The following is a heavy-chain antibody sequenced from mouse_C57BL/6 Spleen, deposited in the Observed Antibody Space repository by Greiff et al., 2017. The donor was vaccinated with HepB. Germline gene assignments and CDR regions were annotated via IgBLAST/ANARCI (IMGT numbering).Heavy chain of an antibody. CDR3: ARGGSNLYYYAMDY. D-gene: IGHD1-1*01. CDR1: GYTFTSYW. V-gene: IGHV1-61*01. J-gene: IGHJ4*01. CDR2: IYPSDSET. Sequence: VQLQQPGAELVRPGSSVKLSCKASGYTFTSYWMDWVKQRPGQGLEWIGNIYPSDSETHYNQKFKDKATLTVAKSSSTAYMQLSSLTSEDSAVYYCARGGSNLYYYAMDYWGQGTSVTVSS.